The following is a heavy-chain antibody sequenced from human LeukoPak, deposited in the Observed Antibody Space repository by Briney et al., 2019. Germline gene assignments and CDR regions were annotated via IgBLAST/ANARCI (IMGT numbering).Heavy chain of an antibody. Sequence: SQTLSLTCTVSGGSISSGSYYWSWIRQPAGKGLEWIGRIYTSGSTNHNPSLKSRVTISVDTSKNQFSLKLSSVTAADTAVYYCAREWLNQLLYPMFDYWGQGTLVTVSS. CDR2: IYTSGST. CDR3: AREWLNQLLYPMFDY. J-gene: IGHJ4*02. D-gene: IGHD2-2*02. V-gene: IGHV4-61*02. CDR1: GGSISSGSYY.